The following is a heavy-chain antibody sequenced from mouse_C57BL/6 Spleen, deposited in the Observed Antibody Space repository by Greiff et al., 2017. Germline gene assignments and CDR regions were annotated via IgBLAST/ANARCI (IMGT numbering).Heavy chain of an antibody. Sequence: VQRVESGPGLVQPSQSLSITCTVSGFSLTSYGVHWVRQSPGKGLEWLGVIWSGGSTDYNAAFISRLSISKDNSKSQVFFKMNSLQADDTAIYYCARNLDDYDGFAYWGQGTLVTVSA. CDR3: ARNLDDYDGFAY. J-gene: IGHJ3*01. D-gene: IGHD2-4*01. CDR2: IWSGGST. CDR1: GFSLTSYG. V-gene: IGHV2-2*01.